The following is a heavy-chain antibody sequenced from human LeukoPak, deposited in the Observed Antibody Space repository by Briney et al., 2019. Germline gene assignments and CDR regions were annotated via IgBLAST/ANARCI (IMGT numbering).Heavy chain of an antibody. Sequence: SETLSLTCAVSGGSISSGGYSWGWIRQPPGKGLEWIGYIYHSGSTYYNPSLKSRVTISVDRSKNQFSLKLSSVTAADTAVYYCARVSYGGNSDQPLDPWGQGTLVTVSS. CDR3: ARVSYGGNSDQPLDP. J-gene: IGHJ5*02. V-gene: IGHV4-30-2*01. CDR1: GGSISSGGYS. CDR2: IYHSGST. D-gene: IGHD4-23*01.